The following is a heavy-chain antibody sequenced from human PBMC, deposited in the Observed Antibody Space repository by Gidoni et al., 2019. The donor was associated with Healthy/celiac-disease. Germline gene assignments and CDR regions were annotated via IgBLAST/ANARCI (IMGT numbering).Heavy chain of an antibody. D-gene: IGHD3-9*01. Sequence: QITLKESGPTLVKPTQTLTLTCTFSGFSLSTSGVGVGWIRQPPGKALEWLALIYWNDDKRYSPSLKSRLTITKDTSKNQVVLTMTNMDPVDTATYYCARTYYDILAGYFDYWGQGTLVTVSS. CDR3: ARTYYDILAGYFDY. V-gene: IGHV2-5*01. J-gene: IGHJ4*02. CDR1: GFSLSTSGVG. CDR2: IYWNDDK.